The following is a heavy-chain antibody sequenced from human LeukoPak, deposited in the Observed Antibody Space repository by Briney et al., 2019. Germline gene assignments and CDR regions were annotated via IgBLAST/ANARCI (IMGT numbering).Heavy chain of an antibody. Sequence: SETLSLTCAVYGGSFSGYYWSWIRQPPGKGLEWIGEINHSGSTNYNPSPKSRVTISVDTSKNQFSLKLSSVTAADTAVYYCARESNYYGSGTGWFDPWGQGTLVTVSS. CDR3: ARESNYYGSGTGWFDP. CDR1: GGSFSGYY. CDR2: INHSGST. V-gene: IGHV4-34*01. D-gene: IGHD3-10*01. J-gene: IGHJ5*02.